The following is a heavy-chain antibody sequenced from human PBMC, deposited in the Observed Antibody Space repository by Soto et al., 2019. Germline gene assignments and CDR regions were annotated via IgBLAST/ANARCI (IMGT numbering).Heavy chain of an antibody. CDR2: ISGSGGST. CDR1: GFTFSSYA. D-gene: IGHD2-15*01. CDR3: AKSSADPYYFDY. V-gene: IGHV3-23*01. J-gene: IGHJ4*02. Sequence: GGSLRLSCAASGFTFSSYAMSWVRQAPGKGLEWVSAISGSGGSTYYADSVKGRFTISRDNSKNTLYLQMNSLRAEDTAVYSCAKSSADPYYFDYWGQGTLVTVSS.